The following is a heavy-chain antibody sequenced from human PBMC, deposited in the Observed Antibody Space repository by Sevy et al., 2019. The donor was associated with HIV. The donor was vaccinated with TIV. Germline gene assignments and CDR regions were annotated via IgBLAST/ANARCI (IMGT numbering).Heavy chain of an antibody. CDR1: GFSVRSFS. V-gene: IGHV3-33*03. J-gene: IGHJ5*01. CDR2: LLYNVRTE. D-gene: IGHD2-15*01. Sequence: GGSLRLSCSASGFSVRSFSMHWVRQAPSKGLEWVAALLYNVRTEEYADSVKGRFTISRDNSKNTLNLEMNSLRVEDTALYFCARDSARVIVPTAGFDSWGQGVLVTVSS. CDR3: ARDSARVIVPTAGFDS.